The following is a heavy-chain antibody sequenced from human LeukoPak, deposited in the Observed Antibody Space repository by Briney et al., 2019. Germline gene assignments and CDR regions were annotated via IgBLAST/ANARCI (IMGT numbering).Heavy chain of an antibody. CDR3: AREVPVYYYDSSGYYSDAFDI. CDR1: GYTFTSYD. J-gene: IGHJ3*02. Sequence: ASVKVSCKASGYTFTSYDINWVRQATGQGLEWMGWMNPNSGNTGYAQKFQGRVTITRNTSISTAYMEPSSLRSEDTAVYYCAREVPVYYYDSSGYYSDAFDIWGQGTMVTVSS. D-gene: IGHD3-22*01. V-gene: IGHV1-8*01. CDR2: MNPNSGNT.